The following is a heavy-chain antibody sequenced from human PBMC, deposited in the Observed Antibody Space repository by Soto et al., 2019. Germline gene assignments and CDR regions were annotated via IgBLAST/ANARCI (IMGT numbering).Heavy chain of an antibody. J-gene: IGHJ4*02. D-gene: IGHD3-10*01. CDR1: GFPLDDNE. CDR2: ISWNSGSI. V-gene: IGHV3-9*01. CDR3: AKESIRGVQPFFDH. Sequence: SLSLFCAASGFPLDDNEMHCVRQVPGKGQEWVSGISWNSGSIGYADSVKGRFTISRDNAKNSLYLQMNSLRAEDTALYYCAKESIRGVQPFFDHWGKGTLVTVPS.